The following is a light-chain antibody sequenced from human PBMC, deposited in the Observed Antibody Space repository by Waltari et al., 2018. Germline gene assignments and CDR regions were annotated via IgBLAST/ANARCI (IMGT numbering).Light chain of an antibody. J-gene: IGLJ1*01. Sequence: QSALTQPASVAASPRQSITIPCPGTDSDGGAYAFAPWYQQHPGKAPHLIIYEASHRPSVISNRFSASKSGTTASLTISGLQAEDEADYYCSSYTTSSAPGVFGTGTRVTVL. CDR1: DSDGGAYAF. V-gene: IGLV2-14*01. CDR3: SSYTTSSAPGV. CDR2: EAS.